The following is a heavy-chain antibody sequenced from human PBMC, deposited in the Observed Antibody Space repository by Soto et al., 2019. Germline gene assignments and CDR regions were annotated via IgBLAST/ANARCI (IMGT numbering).Heavy chain of an antibody. CDR3: GSFPRNCCGGSCYSSNRYYFDY. J-gene: IGHJ4*02. CDR1: GGSISSGGYY. D-gene: IGHD2-15*01. CDR2: IYYSGST. Sequence: TLSLTCTVSGGSISSGGYYWSWIRQHPGKGLEWIGYIYYSGSTYYNPSLKSRVTISVDTSKNQFSLKLSSVTAADTAVYYCGSFPRNCCGGSCYSSNRYYFDYWGQGTLVTVSS. V-gene: IGHV4-31*03.